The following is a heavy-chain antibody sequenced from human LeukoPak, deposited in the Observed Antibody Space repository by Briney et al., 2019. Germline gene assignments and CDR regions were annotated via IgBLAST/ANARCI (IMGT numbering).Heavy chain of an antibody. V-gene: IGHV4-30-4*08. J-gene: IGHJ6*03. CDR1: GGSISSGDYY. CDR2: IYYSGST. Sequence: SETLSLTCTVSGGSISSGDYYWSWIRQPPGKGLEWIGYIYYSGSTYYNPSLKSRVTISVDTSKNQFSLKLSSVTAADTAVYYCASSIVVVPAAMDYYYMDVGGKGTTVTVSS. CDR3: ASSIVVVPAAMDYYYMDV. D-gene: IGHD2-2*01.